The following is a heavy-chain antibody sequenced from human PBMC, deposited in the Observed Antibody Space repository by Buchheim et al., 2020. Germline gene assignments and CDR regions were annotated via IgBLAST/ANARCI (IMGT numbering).Heavy chain of an antibody. D-gene: IGHD6-13*01. CDR2: INHSGST. Sequence: QVQLQQWGAGLLKPSETLSLTCAVYGGSFSGYYWSWIRQPPGKGLEWIGEINHSGSTNYNPSLKSRVTISVDTSKNQFSLKLSSVTAADTAVYYCARGSSWYIYYYAMDVWGQGTT. CDR1: GGSFSGYY. V-gene: IGHV4-34*01. CDR3: ARGSSWYIYYYAMDV. J-gene: IGHJ6*02.